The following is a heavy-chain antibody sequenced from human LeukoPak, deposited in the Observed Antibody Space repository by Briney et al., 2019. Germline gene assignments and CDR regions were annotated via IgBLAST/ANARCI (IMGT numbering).Heavy chain of an antibody. Sequence: GGSLRLSCAASGFTFSSYSMNWVPQAPGKALEWVSSISSSSSYIYYADSVKGRFTIARDNAKNSLYLQMNSLRAEDTAVYFCAREISYGDYPSGDAFDNWGQGTMVTVSS. D-gene: IGHD4-17*01. CDR2: ISSSSSYI. J-gene: IGHJ3*02. CDR3: AREISYGDYPSGDAFDN. V-gene: IGHV3-21*01. CDR1: GFTFSSYS.